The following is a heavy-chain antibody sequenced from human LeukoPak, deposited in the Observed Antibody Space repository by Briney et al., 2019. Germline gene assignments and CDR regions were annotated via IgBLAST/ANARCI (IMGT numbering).Heavy chain of an antibody. CDR2: IYYSGST. D-gene: IGHD3-22*01. CDR1: GGSISSYY. J-gene: IGHJ2*01. Sequence: SETLSLTCTVSGGSISSYYWSWIRQPPGKGLEWIGYIYYSGSTNYNPSLKSRVTISVDPSKNQFSLKLSSVTAADTAVYYCARRGYYDSSGYYSNWYFDLWGRGTLVTVSS. V-gene: IGHV4-59*01. CDR3: ARRGYYDSSGYYSNWYFDL.